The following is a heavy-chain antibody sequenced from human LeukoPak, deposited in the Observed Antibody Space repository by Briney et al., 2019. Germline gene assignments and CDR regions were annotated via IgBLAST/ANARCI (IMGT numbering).Heavy chain of an antibody. CDR3: ARAGRKEFLSD. CDR2: IYYNGNT. CDR1: NVSISSGGYF. D-gene: IGHD1-14*01. V-gene: IGHV4-31*03. J-gene: IGHJ4*02. Sequence: SQTLSLTCTVSNVSISSGGYFYSWIRQLPGKGLEWIGYIYYNGNTYYSPSLKSRVTISLDTSKNQFPLRLPFVTAADTGTYYCARAGRKEFLSDWGQGTQVTVSS.